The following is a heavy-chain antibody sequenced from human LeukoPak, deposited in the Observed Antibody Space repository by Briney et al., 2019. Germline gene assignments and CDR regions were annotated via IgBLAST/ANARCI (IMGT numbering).Heavy chain of an antibody. Sequence: KPSETLSLTCTVSGGSISSSSYYWGWIRQPPGKGLEWIGSIYYSGSTYYNPSLKSRVTISVDTSKNQFSLKLSSVTAADTAVYYCARHPSESSIADLYGMDVWGQGTTVTVSS. D-gene: IGHD6-6*01. CDR1: GGSISSSSYY. CDR2: IYYSGST. J-gene: IGHJ6*02. V-gene: IGHV4-39*01. CDR3: ARHPSESSIADLYGMDV.